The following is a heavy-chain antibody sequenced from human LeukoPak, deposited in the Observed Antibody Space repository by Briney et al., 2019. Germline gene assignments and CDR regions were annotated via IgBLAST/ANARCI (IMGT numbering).Heavy chain of an antibody. Sequence: GGSLRLSCAASGFTFSSYAMHWVRQAPGKGLEWVAVISYDGSNKYYADSVKGRFTISRDNSKNTLYLQMNSLRAEDTAVYYCAKSEMVRGVIQPFDYWGQGTLVTVSS. D-gene: IGHD3-10*01. CDR3: AKSEMVRGVIQPFDY. J-gene: IGHJ4*02. V-gene: IGHV3-30-3*02. CDR1: GFTFSSYA. CDR2: ISYDGSNK.